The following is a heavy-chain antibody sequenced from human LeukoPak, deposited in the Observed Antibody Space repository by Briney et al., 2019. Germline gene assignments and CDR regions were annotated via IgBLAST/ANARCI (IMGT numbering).Heavy chain of an antibody. J-gene: IGHJ4*02. CDR3: ARDRGSSWYVDY. V-gene: IGHV1-2*02. CDR1: GYTFTGYY. D-gene: IGHD6-13*01. Sequence: ASVKVSCKASGYTFTGYYMHWVRQAPGQGLEWMGWINPSSGGTEYAQKFQGRVTMTGDTSISTAYMGLSRLRSDDTAEYYCARDRGSSWYVDYWGQGTLVTVSS. CDR2: INPSSGGT.